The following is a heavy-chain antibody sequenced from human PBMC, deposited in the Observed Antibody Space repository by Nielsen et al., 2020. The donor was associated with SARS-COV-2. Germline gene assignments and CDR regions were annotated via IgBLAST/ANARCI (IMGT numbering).Heavy chain of an antibody. CDR2: ITSSGSTI. D-gene: IGHD3-10*01. J-gene: IGHJ4*02. Sequence: GESLKISCAASGFTFSSYEMNWVRQAPGKGLEWVAYITSSGSTIYYADSVKGRFTISRDNAKNSLYLQMNSLRAEDTAVYYCARGYYGSGIDYWGQGTLVTVSS. CDR1: GFTFSSYE. CDR3: ARGYYGSGIDY. V-gene: IGHV3-48*03.